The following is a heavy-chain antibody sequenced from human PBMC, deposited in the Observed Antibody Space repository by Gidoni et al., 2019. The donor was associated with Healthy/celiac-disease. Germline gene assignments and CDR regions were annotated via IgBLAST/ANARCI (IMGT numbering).Heavy chain of an antibody. V-gene: IGHV1-46*01. Sequence: QVQLVQSGAEVKKPGASVQVCCKASGYTFTSYHMHWVRQAPGQGLEWMGIINPSGGSTSYAQKFQGRVTMTRDTSTSTVYMELSSLRSEDTAVYYCAREGSGSYWAWGIHFDYWGQGTLVTVSS. CDR3: AREGSGSYWAWGIHFDY. J-gene: IGHJ4*02. CDR2: INPSGGST. D-gene: IGHD1-26*01. CDR1: GYTFTSYH.